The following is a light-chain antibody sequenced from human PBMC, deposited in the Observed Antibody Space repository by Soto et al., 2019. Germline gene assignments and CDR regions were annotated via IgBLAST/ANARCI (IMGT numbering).Light chain of an antibody. CDR1: QSLLHSNGYNY. V-gene: IGKV2-28*01. CDR2: LGS. J-gene: IGKJ3*01. Sequence: DIVMTQSPLSLPVTPGEPASISCRSSQSLLHSNGYNYLDWYLQKPGQSPQVLIYLGSNRASGVPDRFSGSGSGTDFTLTISRVEAEDVGVYYCMQALQTPRTFGPGTKVDIK. CDR3: MQALQTPRT.